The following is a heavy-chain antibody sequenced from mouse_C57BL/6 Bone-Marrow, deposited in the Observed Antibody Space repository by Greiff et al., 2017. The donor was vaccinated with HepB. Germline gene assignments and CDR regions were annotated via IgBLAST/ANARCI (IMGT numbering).Heavy chain of an antibody. CDR3: ARDYYDTWFAY. Sequence: QVQLKESGPELVKPGASVKISCKASGYAFSSSWMNWVKQRPGKGLEWIGRIYPGDGDTNYNGKFKGKATLTADKSSSTAYMQLSSLTSEDSAVYFCARDYYDTWFAYWGQGTLVTVSA. D-gene: IGHD2-4*01. CDR1: GYAFSSSW. V-gene: IGHV1-82*01. J-gene: IGHJ3*01. CDR2: IYPGDGDT.